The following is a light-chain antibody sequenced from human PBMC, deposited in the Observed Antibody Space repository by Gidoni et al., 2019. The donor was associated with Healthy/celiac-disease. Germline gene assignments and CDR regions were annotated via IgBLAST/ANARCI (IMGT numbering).Light chain of an antibody. CDR2: LCS. V-gene: IGKV2-28*01. CDR3: MQALQTWT. Sequence: EIVMTQSPLSLPVTPGEPPSTSCRSSQILLHINGYKYLDWYLQKPGQSPQLLIYLCSNRASGLPDSFSGSGSGTDFTLKISRVEAEDVGVYYCMQALQTWTFGQGTKVEIK. J-gene: IGKJ1*01. CDR1: QILLHINGYKY.